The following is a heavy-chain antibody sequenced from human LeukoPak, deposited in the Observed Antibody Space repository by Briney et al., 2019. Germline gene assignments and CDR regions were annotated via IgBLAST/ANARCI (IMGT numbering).Heavy chain of an antibody. V-gene: IGHV3-53*01. CDR3: AGRRSSGWYAY. Sequence: GGSLRLSCAASGFTFSSYAMDWVRQAPGKGLEWVSVIYDSGTTYYADSVKGRFLIFRDTSKNTVDLQMNSLRVEDTAVYYCAGRRSSGWYAYWGQGTLVTVSS. CDR1: GFTFSSYA. J-gene: IGHJ4*02. D-gene: IGHD6-19*01. CDR2: IYDSGTT.